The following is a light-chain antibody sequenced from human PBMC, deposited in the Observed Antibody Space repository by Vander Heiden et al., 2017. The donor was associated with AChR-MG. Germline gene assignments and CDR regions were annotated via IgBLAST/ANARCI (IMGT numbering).Light chain of an antibody. CDR3: MQALQTPLT. CDR1: QSLLHSNGYNY. V-gene: IGKV2-28*01. Sequence: DIVMSYSPLSLPVTPGEPAPISCSSSQSLLHSNGYNYLDWYLQKPGQSQQLLIYLGSNRASGVPDRISGSGSGTDFTLKISRVEAEDVGVYYCMQALQTPLTFGGGTKVEIK. J-gene: IGKJ4*01. CDR2: LGS.